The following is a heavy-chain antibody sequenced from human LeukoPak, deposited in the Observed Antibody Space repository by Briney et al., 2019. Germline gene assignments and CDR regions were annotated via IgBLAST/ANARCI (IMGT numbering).Heavy chain of an antibody. D-gene: IGHD3-22*01. J-gene: IGHJ5*02. CDR1: GFTFDDYT. CDR2: ISWDGGGT. Sequence: GGSLRLSCAASGFTFDDYTMHWVRQAPGKGLEWVSLISWDGGGTYYADSVKGRFTISRDNSKNSLYLQMNSLRIEDTALYYCAKDYSSGFDGWFDPWGQGTLVTVSS. V-gene: IGHV3-43*01. CDR3: AKDYSSGFDGWFDP.